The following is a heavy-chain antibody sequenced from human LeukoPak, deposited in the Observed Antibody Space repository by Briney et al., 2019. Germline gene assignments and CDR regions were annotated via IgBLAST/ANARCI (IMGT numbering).Heavy chain of an antibody. CDR3: TTDENYYDSSGYYYYFDY. Sequence: PGGSLRLSCAASGFTFSSYAMSWVRQAPGKGLEWVGRIKSKTDGGTTDYAAPVKGRFTISRDDSKNTLYLQMNSLKTEDTAVYYCTTDENYYDSSGYYYYFDYWGQGTLVTVSS. CDR2: IKSKTDGGTT. V-gene: IGHV3-15*01. J-gene: IGHJ4*02. CDR1: GFTFSSYA. D-gene: IGHD3-22*01.